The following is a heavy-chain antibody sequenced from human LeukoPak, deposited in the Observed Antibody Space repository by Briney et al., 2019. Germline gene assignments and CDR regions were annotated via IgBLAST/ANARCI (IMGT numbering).Heavy chain of an antibody. Sequence: GASVKVSCKASGYTFTSYDINWVRQATGQGLEWMGWMNPNSGNTDYAQKFQGRVTMTRNTSISTAYMELRSLRSDDTAVYYCARGAYYGPSDYWGQGTLVTVSS. CDR2: MNPNSGNT. V-gene: IGHV1-8*01. J-gene: IGHJ4*02. CDR3: ARGAYYGPSDY. CDR1: GYTFTSYD. D-gene: IGHD3-10*01.